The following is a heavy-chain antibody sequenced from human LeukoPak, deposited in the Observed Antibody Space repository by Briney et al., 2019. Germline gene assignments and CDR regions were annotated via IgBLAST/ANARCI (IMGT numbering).Heavy chain of an antibody. J-gene: IGHJ3*02. V-gene: IGHV3-23*01. CDR1: GFTFSSYG. Sequence: GGSLRLSCAASGFTFSSYGMSRVRQAPGKGLEWVSGLSGSGGNTYYADSVKGRFTISRDNSKNTLYLQMNSLRAEDTAVYYCAKGDNWNVNAVDMWGQGTMVTVSS. CDR3: AKGDNWNVNAVDM. D-gene: IGHD1-1*01. CDR2: LSGSGGNT.